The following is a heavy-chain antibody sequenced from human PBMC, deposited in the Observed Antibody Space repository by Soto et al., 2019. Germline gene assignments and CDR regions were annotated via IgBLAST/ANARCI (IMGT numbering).Heavy chain of an antibody. Sequence: GGSLRLSCAASGFTFIQSLMNWVRQAPGKGLEWVAYISADGRETNHVDSVKGRFTISRDNAKNSLYLQMNSLRSEDTAVYYYARKPRLLELWGQGTLVTVSS. CDR1: GFTFIQSL. J-gene: IGHJ1*01. CDR2: ISADGRET. V-gene: IGHV3-7*01. D-gene: IGHD6-6*01. CDR3: ARKPRLLEL.